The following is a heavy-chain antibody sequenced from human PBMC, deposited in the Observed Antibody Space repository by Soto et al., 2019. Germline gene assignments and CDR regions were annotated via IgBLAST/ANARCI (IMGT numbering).Heavy chain of an antibody. CDR3: ARVKVAATRRFDY. CDR1: GGSFSGYY. J-gene: IGHJ4*02. D-gene: IGHD2-15*01. V-gene: IGHV4-34*01. CDR2: INHSGST. Sequence: SQTLSLTCAVYGGSFSGYYWSWIRQPPGKGLEWIGEINHSGSTNYNPSLKSRVTISVDTSKNQFSPKLSSVTAADTAVYYCARVKVAATRRFDYWGQGTLVTVSS.